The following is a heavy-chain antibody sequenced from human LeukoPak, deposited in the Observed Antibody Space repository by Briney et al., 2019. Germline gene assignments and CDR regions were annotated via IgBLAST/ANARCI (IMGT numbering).Heavy chain of an antibody. CDR2: IYSGGST. V-gene: IGHV3-66*04. CDR1: GFTVSSNY. CDR3: ASHYYVWGSYRYRGMDV. J-gene: IGHJ6*02. Sequence: GGSLRLSCAASGFTVSSNYMSWVRQAPGKGLEWVSVIYSGGSTYYADSVRGRFTISRDNSKNTLYLQMNSLRAEDTAVYYCASHYYVWGSYRYRGMDVWGQGTTVTVSS. D-gene: IGHD3-16*02.